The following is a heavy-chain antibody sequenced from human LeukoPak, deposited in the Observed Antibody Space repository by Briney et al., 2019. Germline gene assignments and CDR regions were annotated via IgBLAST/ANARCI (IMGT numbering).Heavy chain of an antibody. CDR2: INHSGST. CDR1: GGSFSGYY. Sequence: SETLSLTCAVYGGSFSGYYWSWIRQPPGKGLEWIGEINHSGSTNYNPSLKSRVTISVDTSKNQFSAKLSSVTAADTAVYYCARLRYYGSGSYPMTGGWFDPWGQGTLVTVSS. D-gene: IGHD3-10*01. V-gene: IGHV4-34*01. CDR3: ARLRYYGSGSYPMTGGWFDP. J-gene: IGHJ5*02.